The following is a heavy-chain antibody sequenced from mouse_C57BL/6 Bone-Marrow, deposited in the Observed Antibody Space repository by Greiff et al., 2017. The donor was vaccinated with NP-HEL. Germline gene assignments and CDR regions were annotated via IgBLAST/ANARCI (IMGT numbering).Heavy chain of an antibody. J-gene: IGHJ3*01. CDR1: GYTFTSYW. CDR3: ARGRYAFAY. CDR2: IYPGSGST. D-gene: IGHD6-5*01. Sequence: QVHVKQSGAELVKPGASVKMSCKASGYTFTSYWITWVKQRPGQGLEWIGDIYPGSGSTNYNEKFKSKATLTVDTSSSTAYMQLSSLTSEDSAVYYCARGRYAFAYWGQGTLVTVSA. V-gene: IGHV1-55*01.